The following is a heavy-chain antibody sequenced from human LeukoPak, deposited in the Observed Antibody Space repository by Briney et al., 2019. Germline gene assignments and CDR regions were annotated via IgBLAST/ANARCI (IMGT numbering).Heavy chain of an antibody. Sequence: ASVKVSCKASGGTFSSYAISWVRQAPGQGLEWMGRIIPILGIANYAQKFQGRVTITADKSTSTAYMELSSLRSEDTAVYHCARVGLPNDAFDIWGQGTMVTVSS. CDR3: ARVGLPNDAFDI. D-gene: IGHD2-15*01. CDR2: IIPILGIA. J-gene: IGHJ3*02. V-gene: IGHV1-69*04. CDR1: GGTFSSYA.